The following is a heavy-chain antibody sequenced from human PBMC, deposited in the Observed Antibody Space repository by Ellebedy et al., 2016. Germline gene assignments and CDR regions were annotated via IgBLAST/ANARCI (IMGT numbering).Heavy chain of an antibody. V-gene: IGHV3-53*01. J-gene: IGHJ4*02. CDR2: IYGTGTT. CDR1: GLTVTSSY. CDR3: SRDQDGMGGTSDY. Sequence: GESLKISXAASGLTVTSSYLSWVRQAPGKGLEWVSVIYGTGTTYYTDSVKGRFTISRDNAKSTLYLQMNGLRAEDTAVYYCSRDQDGMGGTSDYWGQGTLVTVSS. D-gene: IGHD1-26*01.